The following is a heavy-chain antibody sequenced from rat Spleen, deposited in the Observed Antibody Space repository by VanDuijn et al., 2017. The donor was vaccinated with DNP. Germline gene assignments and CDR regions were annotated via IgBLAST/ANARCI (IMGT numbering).Heavy chain of an antibody. CDR2: MSPTTRSS. CDR3: ARNYGYNSLYALDA. V-gene: IGHV5-25*01. D-gene: IGHD1-9*01. Sequence: EVQLVESGGGLVQPGGSLKLSCAASGFSFSDYDMAWVRQAPTKGLEWVACMSPTTRSSYYRDSVKGRFTVSRDNAKSTLYLRMDSLRYEDTATYFCARNYGYNSLYALDAWGQGISVTVSS. CDR1: GFSFSDYD. J-gene: IGHJ4*01.